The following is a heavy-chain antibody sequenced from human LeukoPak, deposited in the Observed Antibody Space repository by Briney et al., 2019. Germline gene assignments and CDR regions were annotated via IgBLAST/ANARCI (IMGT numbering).Heavy chain of an antibody. CDR2: IYSGGST. V-gene: IGHV3-66*02. CDR3: ARDKSIAAAGVLDV. D-gene: IGHD6-13*01. CDR1: GFTVSSNY. Sequence: GGSLRLSCAASGFTVSSNYMSWVRQAPGKGLEWVSVIYSGGSTYYADSVKGRFTISRDNSKNTLYLQMNSLRAEDTAVYYCARDKSIAAAGVLDVWGQGTTVTVSS. J-gene: IGHJ6*02.